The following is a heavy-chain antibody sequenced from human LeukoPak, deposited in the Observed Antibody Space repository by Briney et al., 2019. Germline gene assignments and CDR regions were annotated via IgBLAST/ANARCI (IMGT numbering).Heavy chain of an antibody. CDR1: GLTFSSYW. D-gene: IGHD4-11*01. Sequence: PGGSLRLSCAASGLTFSSYWMSWVRQAPGKGLEWVANIKQDGSEKYYVDSVKGRFTISRDNAKNSLYLQMNSLRAEDTAVYYCASLQDWGQGTLVTVSS. J-gene: IGHJ4*02. CDR2: IKQDGSEK. V-gene: IGHV3-7*01. CDR3: ASLQD.